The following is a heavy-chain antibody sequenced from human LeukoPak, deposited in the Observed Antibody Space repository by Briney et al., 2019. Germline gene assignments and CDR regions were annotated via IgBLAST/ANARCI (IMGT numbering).Heavy chain of an antibody. CDR2: INRDSIYT. V-gene: IGHV3-21*01. CDR3: ARDPYNGYYGDDYYYYMDV. Sequence: GGSLRLSRAPSGFTFSSYSMNWVRQAPGKGLEWVSSINRDSIYTFYADSVKGRFTISRDNAKNSLSLQMNSLRAEDTAVYYCARDPYNGYYGDDYYYYMDVWGKGTTVTISS. D-gene: IGHD4-17*01. CDR1: GFTFSSYS. J-gene: IGHJ6*03.